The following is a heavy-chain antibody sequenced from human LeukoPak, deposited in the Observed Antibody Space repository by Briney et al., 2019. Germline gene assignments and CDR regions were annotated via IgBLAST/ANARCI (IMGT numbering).Heavy chain of an antibody. CDR3: ARGRVAAVAGEDDY. CDR1: GYTFTSYG. V-gene: IGHV1-18*01. CDR2: ISAYNGNT. D-gene: IGHD6-19*01. Sequence: ASVKVSCKASGYTFTSYGISWVRQAPGQGLEWMGWISAYNGNTNYAQKFQGRVTMTRNTSISTAYMELSSLRSEDTAVYYCARGRVAAVAGEDDYWGQGTLVTVSS. J-gene: IGHJ4*02.